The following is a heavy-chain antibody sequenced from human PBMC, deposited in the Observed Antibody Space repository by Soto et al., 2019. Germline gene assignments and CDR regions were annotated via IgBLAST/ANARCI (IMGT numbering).Heavy chain of an antibody. CDR3: ATGPRYYYDSSGYSSPFDY. V-gene: IGHV4-31*03. CDR1: GGSISSGGYY. J-gene: IGHJ4*02. Sequence: SETLSLTCTVSGGSISSGGYYWSWIRQHPGKGLEWIGYIYYSGSTYYNPSLKSRVTISVDTSKNQFSLKLSSVTAADTAVYYCATGPRYYYDSSGYSSPFDYWGQGTLVTVSS. D-gene: IGHD3-22*01. CDR2: IYYSGST.